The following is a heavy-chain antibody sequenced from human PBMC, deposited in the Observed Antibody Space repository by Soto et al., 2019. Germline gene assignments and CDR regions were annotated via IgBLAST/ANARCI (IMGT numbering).Heavy chain of an antibody. CDR3: ARSGYSYGPNPLLY. CDR1: GGSISSGGYY. V-gene: IGHV4-31*03. D-gene: IGHD5-18*01. J-gene: IGHJ4*02. Sequence: QVQLQESGPGLVKPSQTLSLTCTVSGGSISSGGYYWSWIRQHPGKGLEWIGYIYYSGSTYYNPCLKSRVTISVDTSKNPFSLKLSSVTAADTAVYYCARSGYSYGPNPLLYWGQGTLVTVSS. CDR2: IYYSGST.